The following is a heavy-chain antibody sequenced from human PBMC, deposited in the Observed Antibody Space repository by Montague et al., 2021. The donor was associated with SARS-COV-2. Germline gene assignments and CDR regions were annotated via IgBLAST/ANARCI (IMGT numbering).Heavy chain of an antibody. Sequence: SGKVSFKASGYTFTSYDINWVRQATGQGLEWMGWMNPNSGNTGYAQKFQGRVTMTRNTSISTAYMELTSLRSEDTALYYCARAYDSSGWLDYWGQGTLVTVSS. V-gene: IGHV1-8*01. CDR2: MNPNSGNT. D-gene: IGHD3-22*01. CDR3: ARAYDSSGWLDY. J-gene: IGHJ4*02. CDR1: GYTFTSYD.